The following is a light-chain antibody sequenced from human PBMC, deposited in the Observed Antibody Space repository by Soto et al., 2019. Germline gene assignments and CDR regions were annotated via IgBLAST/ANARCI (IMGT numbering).Light chain of an antibody. CDR3: QQYGSSQIT. CDR1: ENVRTF. J-gene: IGKJ5*01. V-gene: IGKV3-20*01. Sequence: EIVMTQSPATLSVSPGERATLSCRASENVRTFVDWYQQKPGQAPRLLIHGASNRATGIPARFSGSGSGADFTLTISRLEPEDFAVYYCQQYGSSQITFGQGTRLEIK. CDR2: GAS.